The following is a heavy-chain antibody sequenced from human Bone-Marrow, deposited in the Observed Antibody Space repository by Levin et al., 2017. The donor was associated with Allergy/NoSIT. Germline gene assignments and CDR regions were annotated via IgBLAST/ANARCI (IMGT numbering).Heavy chain of an antibody. J-gene: IGHJ5*02. CDR2: INHSGST. V-gene: IGHV4-34*01. CDR1: GGSFSGYY. Sequence: SETLSLTCAVYGGSFSGYYWSWIRQPPGKGLEWIGEINHSGSTNYNPSLKSRVTISVDTSKNQFSLKLSSVTAADTAVYYCASIGMVVVVAATVDAGWFDPWGQGTLVTVSS. D-gene: IGHD2-15*01. CDR3: ASIGMVVVVAATVDAGWFDP.